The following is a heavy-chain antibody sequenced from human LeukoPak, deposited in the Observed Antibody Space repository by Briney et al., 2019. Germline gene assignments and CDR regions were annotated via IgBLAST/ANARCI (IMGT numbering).Heavy chain of an antibody. CDR1: GFTFSSYS. J-gene: IGHJ4*02. Sequence: GGSLRLSCAASGFTFSSYSMNWVRQAPGKGLEWVSVIYSGGSTYYADSVKGRFTISRDNSKNTLYLQMNSLRAEDTAVYYCARENSGSYYQFDCWGQGTLVTVSS. V-gene: IGHV3-53*01. D-gene: IGHD1-26*01. CDR2: IYSGGST. CDR3: ARENSGSYYQFDC.